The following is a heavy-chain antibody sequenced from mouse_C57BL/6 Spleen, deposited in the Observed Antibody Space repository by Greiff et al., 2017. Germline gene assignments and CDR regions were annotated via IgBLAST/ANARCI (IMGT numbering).Heavy chain of an antibody. CDR3: TRGYYGSSDWYFDV. J-gene: IGHJ1*03. CDR1: GFTFSDAW. V-gene: IGHV6-6*01. Sequence: EVHLVESGGGLVQPGGSMKLSCAASGFTFSDAWMDWVRQSPEKGLEWVAEIRNKANNHATYYAESVKGRFTISRDDSKICVYLQMKIIRAEDTGIYDSTRGYYGSSDWYFDVWGTGTTVTVSS. D-gene: IGHD1-1*01. CDR2: IRNKANNHAT.